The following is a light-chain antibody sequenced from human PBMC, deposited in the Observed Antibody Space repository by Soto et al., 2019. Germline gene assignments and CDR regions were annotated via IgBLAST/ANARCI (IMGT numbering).Light chain of an antibody. CDR3: QQYKTWLWT. V-gene: IGKV3-15*01. Sequence: EVVMTQSPATLSVSPGERATLSCRASQSVNANLAWYQQKPGQAPRLLIHGASNRATGIPARFSGSGFGTEFILTISSLQSEDFAVYYCQQYKTWLWTFGQGTKVEIK. CDR1: QSVNAN. CDR2: GAS. J-gene: IGKJ1*01.